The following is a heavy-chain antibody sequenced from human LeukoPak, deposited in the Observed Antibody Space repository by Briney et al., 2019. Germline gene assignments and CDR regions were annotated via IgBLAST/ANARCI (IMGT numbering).Heavy chain of an antibody. Sequence: PPETLSLTCSVSGGSVSSDSYYWSWIRQPPGKGLEWIGYIYYSGSTNYNPSLKSRVIISIDTSKNQFSLKLSSVTAADTAVYYCARVSGSYPYYFDYWGRGTLVTVSS. CDR2: IYYSGST. D-gene: IGHD1-26*01. CDR3: ARVSGSYPYYFDY. J-gene: IGHJ4*02. CDR1: GGSVSSDSYY. V-gene: IGHV4-61*01.